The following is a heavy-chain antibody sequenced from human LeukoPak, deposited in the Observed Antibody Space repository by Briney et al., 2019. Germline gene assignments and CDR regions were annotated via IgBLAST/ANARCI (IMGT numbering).Heavy chain of an antibody. V-gene: IGHV4-4*07. CDR1: GGSISSYY. J-gene: IGHJ4*02. CDR2: IYTSGST. CDR3: AKDGWEIRLATGN. D-gene: IGHD1-26*01. Sequence: PSETLSLTCTVSGGSISSYYWSWIRQPAGKGLEWIGRIYTSGSTNYNPSLKSRVTMSVDTSKNQFSLKLSSVTADDTAVYFCAKDGWEIRLATGNWGQGTLVTVSS.